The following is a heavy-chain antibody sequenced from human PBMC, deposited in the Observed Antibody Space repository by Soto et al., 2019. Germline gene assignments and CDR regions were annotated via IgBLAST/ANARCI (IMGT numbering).Heavy chain of an antibody. CDR2: IYHSGST. J-gene: IGHJ4*02. V-gene: IGHV4-30-2*01. Sequence: QLQLQESGSGLVKPSQTLSLTCAVSGGSISSGGYSWSWIRQPPGKGLEWIGYIYHSGSTYYNPSLKSRVTISVDRAKNQFSLKLSSGPAADTAVYYWARAGGLGAVAADYWGQGTLVTVSS. D-gene: IGHD6-19*01. CDR3: ARAGGLGAVAADY. CDR1: GGSISSGGYS.